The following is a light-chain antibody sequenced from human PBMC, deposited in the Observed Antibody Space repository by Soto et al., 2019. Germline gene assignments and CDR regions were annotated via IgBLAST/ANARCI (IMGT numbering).Light chain of an antibody. V-gene: IGKV3D-15*01. J-gene: IGKJ1*01. CDR2: GAS. CDR1: QSVSTN. Sequence: EIVMTQSPATLSVSPGERATLSCRASQSVSTNLAWYQQKPGQAPRLLISGASTRATDIPARFSGSGSGTEFTLTISSLQSEDFAIYYCQHYNNWPATFGQGTKVEIK. CDR3: QHYNNWPAT.